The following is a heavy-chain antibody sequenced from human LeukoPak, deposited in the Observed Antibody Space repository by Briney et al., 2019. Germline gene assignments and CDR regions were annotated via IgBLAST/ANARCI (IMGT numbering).Heavy chain of an antibody. CDR2: INPNSGGT. D-gene: IGHD3-10*01. V-gene: IGHV1-2*02. CDR3: ATDMVRGVIITRPYYYGMDV. Sequence: SSVNVSCKASGYTFTGYYMHGVRQAPGQGLEGVGWINPNSGGTNYAKKFPGSVTMTRDTSISTAYMALSRLRSEDKAVYSCATDMVRGVIITRPYYYGMDVWGQGTTVTVSS. CDR1: GYTFTGYY. J-gene: IGHJ6*02.